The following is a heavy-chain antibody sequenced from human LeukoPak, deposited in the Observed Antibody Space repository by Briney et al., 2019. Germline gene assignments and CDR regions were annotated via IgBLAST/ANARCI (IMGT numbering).Heavy chain of an antibody. Sequence: ASVKVSCKASGYTFTSYGISWARQAPGQGLEWMGWISAYNGNTNYAQKLQGRVTMTTDTSTSTAYMELRSLRSDDTAVYYCARDPDIVVVPAAINPFYYYGMDVWGQGTTVTVSS. CDR3: ARDPDIVVVPAAINPFYYYGMDV. J-gene: IGHJ6*02. D-gene: IGHD2-2*02. CDR1: GYTFTSYG. CDR2: ISAYNGNT. V-gene: IGHV1-18*01.